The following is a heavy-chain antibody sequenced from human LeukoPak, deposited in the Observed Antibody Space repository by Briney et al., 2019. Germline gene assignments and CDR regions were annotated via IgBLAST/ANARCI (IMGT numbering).Heavy chain of an antibody. V-gene: IGHV3-53*01. J-gene: IGHJ4*02. CDR1: GFSVRTKY. Sequence: PGGSLRLSCVASGFSVRTKYMSWVRQTPGRGLEWISLIYSSGTTYYAESVKGRSTVSRDNSKNSLYLQMNSLRVEDTAVYYCARVGGVPAAHFDYWGQGIRVTVSS. CDR3: ARVGGVPAAHFDY. D-gene: IGHD2-2*01. CDR2: IYSSGTT.